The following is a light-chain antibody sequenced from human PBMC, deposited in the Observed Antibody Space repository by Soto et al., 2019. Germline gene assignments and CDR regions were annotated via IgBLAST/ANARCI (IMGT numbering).Light chain of an antibody. V-gene: IGKV4-1*01. Sequence: DIVLTQSPDSLPVSLGERATISCKSSRSVLSRSNNKNFLTWYQQKPGQPPKKLIYSASTRESGVPGRFSGSGSGTDFTLTISSLQAEDVAVYYCQQSYGAPLTFGQGTKLEIK. CDR1: RSVLSRSNNKNF. CDR3: QQSYGAPLT. J-gene: IGKJ2*01. CDR2: SAS.